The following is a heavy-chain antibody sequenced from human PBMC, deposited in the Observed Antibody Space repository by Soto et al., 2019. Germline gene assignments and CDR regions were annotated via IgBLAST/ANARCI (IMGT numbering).Heavy chain of an antibody. CDR3: TTVPQLRYCSSTSCYKGFYFDY. CDR1: GFTFSNAW. D-gene: IGHD2-2*02. V-gene: IGHV3-15*01. J-gene: IGHJ4*02. Sequence: GGSLRLSCAASGFTFSNAWMSWVRQAPGKGLEWVGRIKSKTDGGTTDYAAPVKGRFTISRDDSKNTLYLQMNSLKTEDTAVYYCTTVPQLRYCSSTSCYKGFYFDYWGQGTLVTVSS. CDR2: IKSKTDGGTT.